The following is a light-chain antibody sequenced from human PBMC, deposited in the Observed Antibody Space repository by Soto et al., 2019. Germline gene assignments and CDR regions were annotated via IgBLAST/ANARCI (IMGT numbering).Light chain of an antibody. CDR2: GAS. V-gene: IGKV3-15*01. Sequence: EIVMTQSPATLSVSPGERATLSCRASQSLSSNLACYQQKPGQAPRLLIHGASTRATGIPARCNGSESGTEFTLTSSSLQSDDVAVYYCQQYDNWPLTFGGGTKVEIK. CDR3: QQYDNWPLT. CDR1: QSLSSN. J-gene: IGKJ4*01.